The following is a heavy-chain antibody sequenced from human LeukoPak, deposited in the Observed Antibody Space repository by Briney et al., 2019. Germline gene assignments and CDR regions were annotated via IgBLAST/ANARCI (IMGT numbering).Heavy chain of an antibody. Sequence: GGSLRLSCAASGFTFSDYYMSWIRQAPGKGLEWVSYISSSGYTIYYADSVRGRFTISRDNAKNSLYLQMNSLRAEDTAVYYCARGLWSGYSLWYYYYYYMDVWGKGTTVTVSS. CDR1: GFTFSDYY. CDR2: ISSSGYTI. D-gene: IGHD3-3*01. V-gene: IGHV3-11*04. J-gene: IGHJ6*03. CDR3: ARGLWSGYSLWYYYYYYMDV.